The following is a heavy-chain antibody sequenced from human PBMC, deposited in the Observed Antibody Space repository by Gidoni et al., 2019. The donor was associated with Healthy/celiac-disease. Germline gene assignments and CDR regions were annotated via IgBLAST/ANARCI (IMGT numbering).Heavy chain of an antibody. Sequence: EVQLVESGGGLVKPGGSLRLSCAASVFTFSSYSMNWVRQAPGKGLEWVSSISSSSSYIYYADSVKGRFTISRDNAKNSLYLQMNSLRAEDTAVYYCARDPGQLGPEGAYWGQGTLVTVSS. J-gene: IGHJ4*02. CDR2: ISSSSSYI. V-gene: IGHV3-21*01. CDR3: ARDPGQLGPEGAY. CDR1: VFTFSSYS. D-gene: IGHD6-6*01.